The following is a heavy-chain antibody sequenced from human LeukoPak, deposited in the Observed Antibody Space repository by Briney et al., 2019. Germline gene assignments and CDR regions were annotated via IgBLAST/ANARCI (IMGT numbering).Heavy chain of an antibody. CDR2: IYPGDSDT. CDR1: GYSFTSYW. V-gene: IGHV5-51*01. J-gene: IGHJ4*02. CDR3: ARPHVDTAMVIAY. D-gene: IGHD5-18*01. Sequence: GESLKISCKGSGYSFTSYWIGWVRQMPGRGLEWMGIIYPGDSDTRYSPSFQGQVTISADKSISTAYLQWSSLEASDTAMYYCARPHVDTAMVIAYWGQGTLVTVSS.